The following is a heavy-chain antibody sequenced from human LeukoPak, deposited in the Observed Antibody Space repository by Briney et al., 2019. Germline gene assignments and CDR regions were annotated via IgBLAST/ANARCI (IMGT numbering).Heavy chain of an antibody. D-gene: IGHD3-10*01. Sequence: PGGSLRLSCAASGFTFSSYAMSWVRQAPGRGLAWVSAIGGSGGSTYYADCVKGRFTISRDNSKNTLYLQMNSLSAEDTAVYYCARGGSGSYLSWWYFDLWGRGTLVTVSS. J-gene: IGHJ2*01. CDR3: ARGGSGSYLSWWYFDL. V-gene: IGHV3-23*01. CDR1: GFTFSSYA. CDR2: IGGSGGST.